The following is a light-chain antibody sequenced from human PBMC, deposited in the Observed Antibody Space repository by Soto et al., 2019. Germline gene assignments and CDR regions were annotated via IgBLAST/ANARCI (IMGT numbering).Light chain of an antibody. CDR2: GNN. CDR1: GSNIGAGYD. V-gene: IGLV1-40*01. CDR3: QSYDSGLSGYV. Sequence: QSVRTQPPSVSGAPGQRVTISCTGSGSNIGAGYDVRWYQQLPGTAPKLLIYGNNNQPSGVPDRFSGSKSGTSASLAITGLQAEDEADYYCQSYDSGLSGYVFGTGTKVTVL. J-gene: IGLJ1*01.